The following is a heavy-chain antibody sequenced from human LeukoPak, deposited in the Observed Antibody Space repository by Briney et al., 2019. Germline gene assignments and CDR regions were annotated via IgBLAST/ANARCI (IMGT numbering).Heavy chain of an antibody. J-gene: IGHJ3*02. D-gene: IGHD1-20*01. CDR3: ARGGLYNSNAFDI. CDR2: IIPILGIA. CDR1: GGTFSSYA. Sequence: SVKVSCKASGGTFSSYAISWVRQAPGQGLEWMGRIIPILGIANYAQKFQGRVTITADKSTSTAYMELSSLRSEDTAVYYCARGGLYNSNAFDIWGQGTMVTVSS. V-gene: IGHV1-69*04.